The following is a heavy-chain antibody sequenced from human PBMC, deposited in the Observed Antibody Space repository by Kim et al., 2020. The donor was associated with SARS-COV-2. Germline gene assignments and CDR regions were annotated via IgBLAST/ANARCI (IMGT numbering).Heavy chain of an antibody. D-gene: IGHD2-15*01. J-gene: IGHJ4*02. V-gene: IGHV3-48*02. CDR3: ARDLGYCSGGSCFPLDY. CDR1: GFPFSTYS. CDR2: ISSSSRPT. Sequence: GGSLRLSCAASGFPFSTYSMNWVRQAPGKGLEWISYISSSSRPTHYADSVKSRFTISRDNAKNSLYLQMNSLRDEDTAVYYCARDLGYCSGGSCFPLDYWGQGTLVTVSS.